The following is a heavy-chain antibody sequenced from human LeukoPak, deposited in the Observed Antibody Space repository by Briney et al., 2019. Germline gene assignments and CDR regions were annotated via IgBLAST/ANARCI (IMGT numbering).Heavy chain of an antibody. CDR1: GFTFSTFA. CDR2: IFPSGGEI. D-gene: IGHD5-24*01. J-gene: IGHJ4*02. V-gene: IGHV3-23*01. CDR3: AREVGPFHQLDY. Sequence: AGGSLRLSCAASGFTFSTFAMIWVRQPPGKGLEWVSSIFPSGGEIHYADSVRGRFTISRDNSKSTLSLQMNSLRAEDTAVYYCAREVGPFHQLDYWGQGTLVTVSS.